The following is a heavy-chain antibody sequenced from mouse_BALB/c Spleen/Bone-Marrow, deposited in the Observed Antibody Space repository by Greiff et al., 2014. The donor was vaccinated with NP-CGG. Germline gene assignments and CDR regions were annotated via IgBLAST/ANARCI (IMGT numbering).Heavy chain of an antibody. Sequence: VQLQQSGPEPVKPGALVKISCKASGYTFTSYDINWVKQRPGQGLEWIGWIYPGDGSTKYNEKFKGKATLTADKSSSTAYMQLSSLTSENSAVYFCARGGGYGNSPWFAYWGQGTLVTVSA. CDR2: IYPGDGST. J-gene: IGHJ3*01. CDR3: ARGGGYGNSPWFAY. D-gene: IGHD2-10*02. CDR1: GYTFTSYD. V-gene: IGHV1S56*01.